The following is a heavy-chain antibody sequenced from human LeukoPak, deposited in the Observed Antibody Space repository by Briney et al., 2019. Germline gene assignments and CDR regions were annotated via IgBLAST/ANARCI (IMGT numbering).Heavy chain of an antibody. CDR1: GFTFSSYG. D-gene: IGHD1-26*01. CDR3: AKDRGDGATHFFDY. Sequence: GGSLRLSCAASGFTFSSYGMHWVRQAPGKGLEWVAVISYDGSNKYYADSVKGRFTISRDNSKNTLYLQMNSLRVEDTAVYYCAKDRGDGATHFFDYWGQGTLVTVSS. J-gene: IGHJ4*02. V-gene: IGHV3-30*18. CDR2: ISYDGSNK.